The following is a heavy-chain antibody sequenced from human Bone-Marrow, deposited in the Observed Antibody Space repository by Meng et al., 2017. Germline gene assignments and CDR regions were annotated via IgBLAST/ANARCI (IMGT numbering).Heavy chain of an antibody. V-gene: IGHV3-33*01. CDR1: GFTFSSYG. CDR2: IWYDGSNK. CDR3: ARDMHYDSSGYREVDYYYYYGMDV. J-gene: IGHJ6*02. Sequence: GESLKISCAASGFTFSSYGMHWVRQAPGKGLEWVAVIWYDGSNKYYADSVKGRFTISRDNSKNTLYLQMNSLRAEDTAVYYCARDMHYDSSGYREVDYYYYYGMDVWGQGTTVTVSS. D-gene: IGHD3-22*01.